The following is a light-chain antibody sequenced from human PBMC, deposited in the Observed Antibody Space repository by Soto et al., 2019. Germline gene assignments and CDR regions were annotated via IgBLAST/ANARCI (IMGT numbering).Light chain of an antibody. CDR2: AAS. Sequence: AIQMTQSPSSLSASVGDRVTITCRASQGIRNDLGWYQQKPGKAPKLLIYAASSLQSWVPSRFSGSGSGTDFTLTISSLQPEDFATYYCLQDYNYFTFGGGTKVEIK. J-gene: IGKJ4*01. CDR1: QGIRND. V-gene: IGKV1-6*01. CDR3: LQDYNYFT.